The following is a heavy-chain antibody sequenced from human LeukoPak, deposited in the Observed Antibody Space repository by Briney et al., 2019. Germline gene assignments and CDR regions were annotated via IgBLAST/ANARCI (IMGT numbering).Heavy chain of an antibody. CDR3: ARDADHCGGDCYSIID. CDR2: IYYSGST. Sequence: SETLSLTCTVSGGSISSYYWSWIRQPPGKGLEWIGYIYYSGSTNYNPSLKSRVTKSVDTSKNQFSLRLSSVTAADTAVYYCARDADHCGGDCYSIIDWGQGTLVTVSS. D-gene: IGHD2-21*01. CDR1: GGSISSYY. V-gene: IGHV4-59*01. J-gene: IGHJ4*02.